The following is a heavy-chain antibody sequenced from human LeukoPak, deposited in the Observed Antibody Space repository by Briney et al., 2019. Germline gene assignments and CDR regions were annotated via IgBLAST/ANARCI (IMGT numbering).Heavy chain of an antibody. J-gene: IGHJ5*02. CDR1: GGSISSAAYY. CDR3: ARRPIAAGNNWFDP. CDR2: IYYTGTT. Sequence: SETLSLTCTASGGSISSAAYYWGWVRQPPGKGLDWIGSIYYTGTTYYSPSLQTRATLSFDTSKNQFSLQLTSVTAADTAVYFCARRPIAAGNNWFDPWGQGTLVTVSS. V-gene: IGHV4-39*01. D-gene: IGHD6-13*01.